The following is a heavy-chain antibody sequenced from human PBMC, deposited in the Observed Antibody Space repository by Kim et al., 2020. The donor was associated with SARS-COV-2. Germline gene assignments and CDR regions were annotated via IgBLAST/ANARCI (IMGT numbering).Heavy chain of an antibody. CDR3: ARYDFWSGYSLDY. D-gene: IGHD3-3*01. CDR2: ISSSSSYI. J-gene: IGHJ4*02. V-gene: IGHV3-21*01. Sequence: GGSLRLSCAASGFTFSSYSMNWVRQAPGKGLEWVSSISSSSSYIYYADSVKGRFTISRDNAKNSLYLQMNSLRAEDTAVYYCARYDFWSGYSLDYWGQGTLVTVSS. CDR1: GFTFSSYS.